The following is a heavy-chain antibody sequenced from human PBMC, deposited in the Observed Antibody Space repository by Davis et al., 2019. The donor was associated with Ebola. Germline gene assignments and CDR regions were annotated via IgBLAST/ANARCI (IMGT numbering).Heavy chain of an antibody. Sequence: LRLSYTVSGGSISSGGYYWSWIRQHPGKGLEWIGSIYYSGSTYYNPSLKSRITISVDTSKNQFSLKLTSVTAADTAVYYCARIAYYDSSGYPFDIWGQGTMVTVSS. CDR3: ARIAYYDSSGYPFDI. CDR1: GGSISSGGYY. J-gene: IGHJ3*02. D-gene: IGHD3-22*01. V-gene: IGHV4-31*03. CDR2: IYYSGST.